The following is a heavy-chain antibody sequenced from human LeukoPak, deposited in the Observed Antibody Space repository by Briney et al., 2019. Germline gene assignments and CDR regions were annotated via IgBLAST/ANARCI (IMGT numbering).Heavy chain of an antibody. J-gene: IGHJ5*02. V-gene: IGHV4-61*02. CDR1: GGSLSSGNYY. D-gene: IGHD6-13*01. CDR3: ARDIAAAGRRFDP. Sequence: SETLSLTCTVFGGSLSSGNYYWSWIRQPAGKGLEWIGRIYTSGRINYKPSLKSRVTISVDTSKNQFSLKLNSVTAADTAVYYCARDIAAAGRRFDPWGEGTLVSVSS. CDR2: IYTSGRI.